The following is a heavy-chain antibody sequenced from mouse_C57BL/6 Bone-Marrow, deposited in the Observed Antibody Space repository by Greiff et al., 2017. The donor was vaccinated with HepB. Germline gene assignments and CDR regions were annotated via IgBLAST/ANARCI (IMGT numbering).Heavy chain of an antibody. CDR2: IDPENGDT. Sequence: EVQLQQSGAELVRPGASVKLSCTASGFNIKDDYMHWVKQRPEQGLELIGWIDPENGDTEYASKFQGKATITADTSSNTAYLQLSSLTSEDTAVYYCTTWGGRDAMDYWGQGTSVTVSS. D-gene: IGHD1-1*01. CDR3: TTWGGRDAMDY. J-gene: IGHJ4*01. V-gene: IGHV14-4*01. CDR1: GFNIKDDY.